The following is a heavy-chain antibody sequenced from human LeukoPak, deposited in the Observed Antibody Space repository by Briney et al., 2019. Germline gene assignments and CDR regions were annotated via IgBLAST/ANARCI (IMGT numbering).Heavy chain of an antibody. D-gene: IGHD3-10*01. CDR2: IYYSGST. J-gene: IGHJ5*02. CDR1: GGSISSSSYY. V-gene: IGHV4-39*01. Sequence: SETLSLTCTVSGGSISSSSYYWGWIRQPPGKGLEWIGSIYYSGSTYYNPSLKSRVTISVDTSKNQFSLKLSSVTAADTAVYYCARHRLLWFGELSPTHRTNWFDPWGQGTLVTVSS. CDR3: ARHRLLWFGELSPTHRTNWFDP.